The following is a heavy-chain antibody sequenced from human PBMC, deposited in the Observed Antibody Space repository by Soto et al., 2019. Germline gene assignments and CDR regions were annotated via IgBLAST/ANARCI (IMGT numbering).Heavy chain of an antibody. CDR3: ARGGYGDAFDF. CDR2: IHNSGST. Sequence: NPSETLSLTCTVSGGSVSSGSYYWSWIRQPPGKGLEWIGFIHNSGSTSYNPSLKNRVTISLDTSKKQFSLKLRSVTAADTAVYYCARGGYGDAFDFWGQGTLVTVSS. CDR1: GGSVSSGSYY. D-gene: IGHD4-17*01. V-gene: IGHV4-61*01. J-gene: IGHJ4*02.